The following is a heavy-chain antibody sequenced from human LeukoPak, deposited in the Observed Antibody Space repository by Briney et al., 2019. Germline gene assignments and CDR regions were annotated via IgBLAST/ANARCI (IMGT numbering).Heavy chain of an antibody. CDR2: ISGSGGST. V-gene: IGHV3-23*01. CDR1: GFTFSSYA. Sequence: PGGSLRLSCAASGFTFSSYAMSWVRQAPGKGLEWVSAISGSGGSTYYADSEKGRFTFSRDNSKNTLYLQMNSLRAEDTAVYYCAKDPRRIDPAPYWGQGTLVTVSS. CDR3: AKDPRRIDPAPY. D-gene: IGHD2-15*01. J-gene: IGHJ4*02.